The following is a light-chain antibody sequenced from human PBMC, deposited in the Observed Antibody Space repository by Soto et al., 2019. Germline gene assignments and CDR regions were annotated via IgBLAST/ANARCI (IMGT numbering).Light chain of an antibody. CDR2: QVS. J-gene: IGLJ1*01. Sequence: QSALTQPASVSGSPGQSIAISCTGTTSDVGAYNYVSWYQQHPGKAPKLMIYQVSNRPSGVSNRLSGSKSGNTASLTITGLQAEDEADYYCSSYTRSTPYVFGTGTKVTVL. CDR3: SSYTRSTPYV. CDR1: TSDVGAYNY. V-gene: IGLV2-14*01.